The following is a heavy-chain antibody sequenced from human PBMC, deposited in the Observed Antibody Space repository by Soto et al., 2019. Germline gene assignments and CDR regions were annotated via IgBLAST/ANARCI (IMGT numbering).Heavy chain of an antibody. J-gene: IGHJ4*02. CDR1: GFSLRTSGVG. CDR2: IYWNDAK. D-gene: IGHD3-22*01. V-gene: IGHV2-5*01. Sequence: QITWQESGPTLVKPTQTLTLTCTFSGFSLRTSGVGVGWIRQPPGKALEWLANIYWNDAKYYSPSLKSRLTITKDTSKKQVVLTMTNTDPVDTATYYCAHTSGFYYHSFDYWGQGTLVTVSS. CDR3: AHTSGFYYHSFDY.